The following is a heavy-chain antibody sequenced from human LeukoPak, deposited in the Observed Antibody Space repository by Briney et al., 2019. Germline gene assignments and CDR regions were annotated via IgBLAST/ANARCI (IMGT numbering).Heavy chain of an antibody. CDR3: ARVAGLRWSPPTRSFVY. CDR2: INHSGST. J-gene: IGHJ4*02. D-gene: IGHD4-23*01. V-gene: IGHV4-34*01. Sequence: SETLSLTCAVYGGSFSGYYWSWIRQPPGKGLEWIGEINHSGSTNYNPSLKSRVTISVDTSKNQFSLKLGSVTAADTAVYYCARVAGLRWSPPTRSFVYWGQGTLVTVSS. CDR1: GGSFSGYY.